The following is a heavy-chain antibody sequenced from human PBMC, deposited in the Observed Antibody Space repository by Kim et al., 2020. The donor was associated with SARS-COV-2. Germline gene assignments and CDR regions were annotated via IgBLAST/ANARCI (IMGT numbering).Heavy chain of an antibody. V-gene: IGHV5-51*01. D-gene: IGHD3-22*01. CDR3: ARQDGYGLYFFDF. J-gene: IGHJ4*02. Sequence: YSPSLQGQVTISVDKSISTAYLQWSSLKASDTAMYFCARQDGYGLYFFDFWGQGSLVTVSS.